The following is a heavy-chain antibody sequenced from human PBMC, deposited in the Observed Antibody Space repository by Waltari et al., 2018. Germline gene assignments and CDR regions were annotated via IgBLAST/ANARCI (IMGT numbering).Heavy chain of an antibody. CDR2: IYTRGST. CDR3: ARDTYYDFWSGTPDYYYYGMDV. Sequence: QVQLQESGPGLVKPSQTLSLPCTVSGGSISSGSYYWSWIRPPAGTGLEWIGRIYTRGSTNYNPSLKSRVTISVDTSKNQFSLKLSSVTAADTAVYYCARDTYYDFWSGTPDYYYYGMDVWGQGTTVTVSS. J-gene: IGHJ6*02. V-gene: IGHV4-61*02. D-gene: IGHD3-3*01. CDR1: GGSISSGSYY.